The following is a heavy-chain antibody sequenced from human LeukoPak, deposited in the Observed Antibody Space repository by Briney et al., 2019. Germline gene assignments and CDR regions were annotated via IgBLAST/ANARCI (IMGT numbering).Heavy chain of an antibody. Sequence: PGGSLRLSCAASGFTFSNYAMNWVRQAPGKGLEWVSYISSSGSTIYYADSVKGRFTISRDNAKNSLYLQMNSLRAEDTAVYYCAREIAVAIKSRQVIYGMDVWGQGTTVTVSS. CDR1: GFTFSNYA. V-gene: IGHV3-48*03. D-gene: IGHD6-19*01. CDR3: AREIAVAIKSRQVIYGMDV. J-gene: IGHJ6*02. CDR2: ISSSGSTI.